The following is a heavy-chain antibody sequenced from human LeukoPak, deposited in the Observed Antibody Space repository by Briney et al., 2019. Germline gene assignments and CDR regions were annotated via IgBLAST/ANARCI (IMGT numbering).Heavy chain of an antibody. CDR3: ARDPGNWGYNWFDP. CDR2: ISSSSSTI. CDR1: GFTFSWYS. Sequence: HTGGSLRLSCAGSGFTFSWYSMNWVRQAPGKGLEGVSYISSSSSTIYYADSVKGRFTISRDNAKNSLYLQMNSLRAEDTAVYYCARDPGNWGYNWFDPWGQGTLVTVSS. D-gene: IGHD7-27*01. V-gene: IGHV3-48*01. J-gene: IGHJ5*02.